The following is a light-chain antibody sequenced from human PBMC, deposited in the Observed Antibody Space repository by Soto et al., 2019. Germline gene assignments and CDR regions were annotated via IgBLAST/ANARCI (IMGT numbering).Light chain of an antibody. CDR2: AAS. V-gene: IGKV1-39*01. Sequence: DIPMTQSPSSLSASVGDRVTITCRASQSISRYLNWYQQKPGKAPKFLIYAASNLQSGVPSRFSGSGSGTDFTLTISSLQPEDFATYYCQQSYSTLTFGGGTKVEIK. CDR3: QQSYSTLT. J-gene: IGKJ4*01. CDR1: QSISRY.